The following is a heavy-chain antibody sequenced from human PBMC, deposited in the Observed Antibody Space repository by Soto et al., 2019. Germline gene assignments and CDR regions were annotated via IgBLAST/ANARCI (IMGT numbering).Heavy chain of an antibody. Sequence: QVQLVQSGAEVKKPGSSVKVSCKASGDTFNFYTISWVRQSPGQGLEWMGRIILMLGMSNYAQKCLDRVTIIPDKSTSTAYMQLSSLRSEDTVIEYSATSYGSGSRPFDYWGQGTLVTVSS. D-gene: IGHD3-10*01. V-gene: IGHV1-69*02. J-gene: IGHJ4*02. CDR1: GDTFNFYT. CDR2: IILMLGMS. CDR3: ATSYGSGSRPFDY.